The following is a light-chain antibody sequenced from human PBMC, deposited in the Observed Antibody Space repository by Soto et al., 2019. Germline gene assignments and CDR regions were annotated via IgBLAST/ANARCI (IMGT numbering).Light chain of an antibody. CDR2: KAS. V-gene: IGKV1-5*03. CDR1: QSISSW. CDR3: QQYYSYPRT. Sequence: DIQMTQSPSTLSASVGDRVTITCRASQSISSWLAWYQQRPGKAPKLLIYKASSLESGVPSRFSGSGSGTEFTLTISRLQPDDFGNYYCQQYYSYPRTFCRGTTVEVK. J-gene: IGKJ1*01.